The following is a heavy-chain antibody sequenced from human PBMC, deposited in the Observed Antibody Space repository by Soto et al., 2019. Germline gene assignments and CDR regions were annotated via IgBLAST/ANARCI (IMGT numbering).Heavy chain of an antibody. CDR3: ARDTGYSSSWYYYYYGMDV. CDR2: INHSGST. Sequence: SETLSLTCAVYGGSFSGYYWSWIRQPPGKWLEWIGEINHSGSTNYNPSLKSRVTISVDTSKNQFSLKLSSVTAADTAVYYCARDTGYSSSWYYYYYGMDVWGQGXTVTVYS. D-gene: IGHD6-13*01. J-gene: IGHJ6*02. V-gene: IGHV4-34*01. CDR1: GGSFSGYY.